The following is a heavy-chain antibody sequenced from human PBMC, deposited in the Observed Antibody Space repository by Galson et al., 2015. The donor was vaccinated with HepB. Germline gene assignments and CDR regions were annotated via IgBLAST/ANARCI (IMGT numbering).Heavy chain of an antibody. CDR2: THYRSKWYN. V-gene: IGHV6-1*01. J-gene: IGHJ6*02. CDR3: ARGSGRYAMDV. CDR1: GDSVSSNSAA. D-gene: IGHD3-10*01. Sequence: CAISGDSVSSNSAAWNWIRYSPSRGLEWLGRTHYRSKWYNDYAVSVKSRIIINPDTSKNQFSLQVRFVTPDDTAVYYCARGSGRYAMDVWGQGTTVTVS.